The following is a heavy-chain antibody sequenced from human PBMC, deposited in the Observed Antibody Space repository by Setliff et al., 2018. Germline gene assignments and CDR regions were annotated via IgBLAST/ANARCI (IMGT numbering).Heavy chain of an antibody. J-gene: IGHJ6*03. V-gene: IGHV3-74*01. CDR3: AKTEHHYESSGYYYDPYFYYMDV. D-gene: IGHD3-22*01. CDR2: SNSDGSTT. CDR1: GFTFSNHQ. Sequence: PGGSLRLSCAASGFTFSNHQMHWVRQAPGKGLVWVSRSNSDGSTTTYADSMKGRFTISRDTSKNTPYLQMNSLRADDTAVYYCAKTEHHYESSGYYYDPYFYYMDVWGKGTTVTVSS.